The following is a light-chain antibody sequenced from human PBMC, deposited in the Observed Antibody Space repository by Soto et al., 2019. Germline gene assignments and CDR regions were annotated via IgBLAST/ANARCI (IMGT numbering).Light chain of an antibody. CDR1: NIGSKR. Sequence: SYELTQPPSVSVAPGQTARITGGGNNIGSKRVHWYQQKPGQAPVLVVSDNSDRPSGVPERFSGSKSGTSASLAITGLQAEDEADYYCQAYDYSLTASVFGGGTKRTVL. CDR2: DNS. J-gene: IGLJ3*02. CDR3: QAYDYSLTASV. V-gene: IGLV3-21*02.